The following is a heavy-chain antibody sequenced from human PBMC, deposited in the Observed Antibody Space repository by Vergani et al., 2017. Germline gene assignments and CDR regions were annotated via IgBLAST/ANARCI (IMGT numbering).Heavy chain of an antibody. CDR1: GFTFSSYG. J-gene: IGHJ4*02. V-gene: IGHV3-33*06. CDR2: IWYDGSNK. Sequence: QVQLVESGGGVVQPGRSLRLSCAASGFTFSSYGMHWVRQAPGKGLEWVAVIWYDGSNKYYADSVKGRFTISRDNSKNTLYLQMNSLRAEDTAVYYCAKDWIVVVPAMDYWGQGTLVTVSS. D-gene: IGHD2-2*01. CDR3: AKDWIVVVPAMDY.